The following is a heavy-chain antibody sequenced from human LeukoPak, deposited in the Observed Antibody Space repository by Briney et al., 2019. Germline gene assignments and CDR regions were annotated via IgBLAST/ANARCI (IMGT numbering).Heavy chain of an antibody. CDR2: INAGNGDT. Sequence: ASVKVSCKASGYTFTSYAMHWIRQAPGQRLEWMGWINAGNGDTKYSQKFQGRVTITADESTSTAYMELSSLRSEDTAVYYCAVESGSYSSAFDIWGQGTMATVSS. J-gene: IGHJ3*02. CDR1: GYTFTSYA. CDR3: AVESGSYSSAFDI. V-gene: IGHV1-3*01. D-gene: IGHD1-26*01.